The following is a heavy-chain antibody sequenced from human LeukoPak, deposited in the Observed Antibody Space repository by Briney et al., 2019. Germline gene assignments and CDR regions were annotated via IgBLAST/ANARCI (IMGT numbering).Heavy chain of an antibody. V-gene: IGHV3-21*01. Sequence: GGSLRLSCAASGFTFSSYSMNWARQAPGKGLEWVSSISSSSSYIYYADSVKGRFTISRDNAKNSLYLQMNSLRAEDTAVYCCARTHCSSTSCYSHNGFDPWGQGTLVTVSS. CDR3: ARTHCSSTSCYSHNGFDP. D-gene: IGHD2-2*02. CDR1: GFTFSSYS. CDR2: ISSSSSYI. J-gene: IGHJ5*02.